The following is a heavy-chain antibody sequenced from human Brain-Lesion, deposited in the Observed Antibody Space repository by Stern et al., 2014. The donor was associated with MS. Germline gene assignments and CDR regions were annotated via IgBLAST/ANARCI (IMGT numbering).Heavy chain of an antibody. CDR3: ARDQRGITIFGVVTDYYYLGMDV. V-gene: IGHV1-2*02. Sequence: QMQLVHSGAEVKKPGASVKVSCKTSGYIFTGYYIHWVRQAPGQGLEWMAWINPKTGGTKYAQKFQGRVTMSRDTSISTAYVELSSLTSDDTAVYYCARDQRGITIFGVVTDYYYLGMDVWGQGTTVTVSS. CDR2: INPKTGGT. CDR1: GYIFTGYY. J-gene: IGHJ6*02. D-gene: IGHD3-3*01.